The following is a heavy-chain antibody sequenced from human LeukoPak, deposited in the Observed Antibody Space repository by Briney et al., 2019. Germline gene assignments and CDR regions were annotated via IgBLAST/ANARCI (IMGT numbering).Heavy chain of an antibody. Sequence: ASVKVSCKASGGTFSSYAISWVRQAPGQGLEWMGGIIPIFGTANYAQKFQGRVTITTDESTSTAYMELSSLRSEDTAVYYCARGGTGPGYHYYYYMDVWGKGTTVTVSS. CDR2: IIPIFGTA. CDR1: GGTFSSYA. D-gene: IGHD1-14*01. V-gene: IGHV1-69*05. J-gene: IGHJ6*03. CDR3: ARGGTGPGYHYYYYMDV.